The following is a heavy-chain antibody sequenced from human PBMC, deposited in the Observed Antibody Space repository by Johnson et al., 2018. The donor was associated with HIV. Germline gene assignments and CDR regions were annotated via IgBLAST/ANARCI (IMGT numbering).Heavy chain of an antibody. CDR1: GFTFDDYA. D-gene: IGHD4-11*01. V-gene: IGHV3-9*01. J-gene: IGHJ3*02. CDR3: ARDTYTHRTTVTESAFDI. CDR2: INWNSGSI. Sequence: QLVESGGGVVQPGRSLRLSCAASGFTFDDYAMNWVRQAPGKGLEWVSGINWNSGSIAYADSVKGRFTISRDNAKKSLYLQMNSLRPEDSALYYCARDTYTHRTTVTESAFDIWGQGTMVTVSS.